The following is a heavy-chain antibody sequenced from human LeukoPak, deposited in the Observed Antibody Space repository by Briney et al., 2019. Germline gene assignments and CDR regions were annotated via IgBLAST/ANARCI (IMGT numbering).Heavy chain of an antibody. CDR1: GGSIGSYY. CDR3: ARVRSSRAFDY. V-gene: IGHV4-59*12. Sequence: SGTLSLTCTVSGGSIGSYYWSWLRQPPGKGLEWIGYIYYSGSTNYNPSLKSRVTISVDTSKNQFSLKLSSVTAADTAVYYCARVRSSRAFDYWGQGTLVTVSS. D-gene: IGHD1-26*01. CDR2: IYYSGST. J-gene: IGHJ4*02.